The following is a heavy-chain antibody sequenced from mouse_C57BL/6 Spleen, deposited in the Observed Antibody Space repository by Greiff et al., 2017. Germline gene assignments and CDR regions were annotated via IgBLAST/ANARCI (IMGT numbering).Heavy chain of an antibody. CDR1: GYTFTTYP. Sequence: QVTLKESGAELVKPGASVKMSCKASGYTFTTYPIEWMKQNHGKSLEWIGNFHPYNDDTKYNEKFKGKATLTVEKSSSTVYLELSRLTSDDSAVYYCARGDYYGSSYGNYFDYWGQGTTLTVSS. CDR3: ARGDYYGSSYGNYFDY. J-gene: IGHJ2*01. V-gene: IGHV1-47*01. CDR2: FHPYNDDT. D-gene: IGHD1-1*01.